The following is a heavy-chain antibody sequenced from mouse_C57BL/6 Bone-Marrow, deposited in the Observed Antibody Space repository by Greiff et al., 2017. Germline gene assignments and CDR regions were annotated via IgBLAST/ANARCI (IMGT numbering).Heavy chain of an antibody. Sequence: DVKLVESGPGLVKPSQSLSLTCSVTGYSITSCYYWNWIRQFPGNKLEWMGYISYDGSNNYNPSLKKRNSITRDTSKNQFFLKLNSVTTEDTATYYCESAITTVVAGFDYWGQGTTLTVSS. D-gene: IGHD1-1*01. V-gene: IGHV3-6*01. CDR3: ESAITTVVAGFDY. CDR1: GYSITSCYY. CDR2: ISYDGSN. J-gene: IGHJ2*01.